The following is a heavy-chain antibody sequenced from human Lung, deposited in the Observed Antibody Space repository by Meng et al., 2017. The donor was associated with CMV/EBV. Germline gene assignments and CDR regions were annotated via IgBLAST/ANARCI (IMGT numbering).Heavy chain of an antibody. J-gene: IGHJ4*02. V-gene: IGHV1-8*01. D-gene: IGHD2-15*01. CDR2: MNPNSGNT. CDR3: ARGFLAAKSGLRSLTY. CDR1: GYTLTSYD. Sequence: SXXVSXXASGYTLTSYDINWVRQATGQGLEWMGWMNPNSGNTGYAQKFQGRVTMTRNTSISTAYMELSSLRSEDTAVYYCARGFLAAKSGLRSLTYWGQGTXVTVSS.